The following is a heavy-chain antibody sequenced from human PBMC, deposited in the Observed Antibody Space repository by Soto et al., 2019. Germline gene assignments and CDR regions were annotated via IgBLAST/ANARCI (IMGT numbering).Heavy chain of an antibody. Sequence: GGSLRLSCAASGFSFGSFSMNWVRQAPGKCLEWVSYIGSSSYYIYYGDSVRGRFTISRDNAKNSVYLQMNNLRAEDTAVYYCARASDYFDNSVNFDYWGPGXLVTVYS. CDR3: ARASDYFDNSVNFDY. CDR2: IGSSSYYI. CDR1: GFSFGSFS. V-gene: IGHV3-21*01. D-gene: IGHD4-4*01. J-gene: IGHJ4*02.